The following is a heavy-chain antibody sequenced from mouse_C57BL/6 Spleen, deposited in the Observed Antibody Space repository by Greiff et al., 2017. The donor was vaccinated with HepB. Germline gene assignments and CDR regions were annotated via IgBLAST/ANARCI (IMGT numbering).Heavy chain of an antibody. CDR1: GYTFTGYW. V-gene: IGHV1-9*01. D-gene: IGHD2-2*01. CDR3: ARWGLPPYAMDY. J-gene: IGHJ4*01. Sequence: QVQLQQSGAELMKPGASVKLSCKATGYTFTGYWIEWVKQRPGHGLEWIGEILPGSGSTSYNEKFKGKATFTADTSSNTAYMQLSSLTTEDSAIYYCARWGLPPYAMDYWGQGTSVTVSS. CDR2: ILPGSGST.